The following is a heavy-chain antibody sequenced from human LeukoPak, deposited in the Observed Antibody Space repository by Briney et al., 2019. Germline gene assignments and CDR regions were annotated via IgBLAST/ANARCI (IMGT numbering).Heavy chain of an antibody. V-gene: IGHV4-39*01. CDR3: ARHVEMATINDAFDI. D-gene: IGHD5-24*01. Sequence: SETLSLTCTVSGGSISSSSYYWGWIRQPPGKGLEWIGSIYYSGSTYYNPSLKSRVTISVDTSKNQFSLKLSSVTAADTAVYYCARHVEMATINDAFDIWGQGTMVTVPS. CDR1: GGSISSSSYY. J-gene: IGHJ3*02. CDR2: IYYSGST.